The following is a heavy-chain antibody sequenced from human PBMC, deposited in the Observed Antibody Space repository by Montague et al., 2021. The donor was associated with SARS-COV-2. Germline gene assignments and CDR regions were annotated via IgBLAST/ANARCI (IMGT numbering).Heavy chain of an antibody. D-gene: IGHD3-22*01. CDR3: ARTSKLRESSSGNYYYPARDV. Sequence: SETLSLTCNVSGGSISSSTYYWGWIRQPPGKGLEWIGNLYNGGTTYYSPSLKSRVTISVDTSKNHFSLNMASVTAADTAVYYCARTSKLRESSSGNYYYPARDVWGQGTTVTVSS. CDR1: GGSISSSTYY. V-gene: IGHV4-39*02. J-gene: IGHJ6*02. CDR2: LYNGGTT.